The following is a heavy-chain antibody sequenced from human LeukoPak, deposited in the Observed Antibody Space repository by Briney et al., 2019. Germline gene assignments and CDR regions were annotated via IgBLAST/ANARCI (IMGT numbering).Heavy chain of an antibody. CDR3: AKDEGIAARPRGLDY. D-gene: IGHD6-6*01. Sequence: GRSLRLSCAASGFTFSSYGMHWVRQAPGKGLEWVAVISYDGSNKYYADSVKGRFTISRDNSKNTLFLQMNSLRAEDTAVYYCAKDEGIAARPRGLDYWGQGTLVTVSS. CDR1: GFTFSSYG. V-gene: IGHV3-30*18. J-gene: IGHJ4*02. CDR2: ISYDGSNK.